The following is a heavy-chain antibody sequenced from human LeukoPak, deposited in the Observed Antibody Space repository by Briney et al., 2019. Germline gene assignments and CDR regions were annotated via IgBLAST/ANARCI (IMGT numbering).Heavy chain of an antibody. CDR2: IYYSGST. Sequence: SETLSLTCTVSGGSISSYYWSWIRQPPGKGLEWIGYIYYSGSTNYNPSLKSRVTISVDTSKNQFSLKLSSVTAADTAVYYCARTSESGSYFPYYFDYWGQGTLVTVSS. CDR1: GGSISSYY. J-gene: IGHJ4*02. V-gene: IGHV4-59*01. D-gene: IGHD1-26*01. CDR3: ARTSESGSYFPYYFDY.